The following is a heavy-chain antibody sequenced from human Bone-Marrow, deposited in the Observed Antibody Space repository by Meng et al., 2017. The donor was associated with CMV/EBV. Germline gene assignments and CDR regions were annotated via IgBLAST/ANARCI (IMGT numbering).Heavy chain of an antibody. J-gene: IGHJ4*02. D-gene: IGHD6-13*01. CDR2: IKQDGSEK. V-gene: IGHV3-7*03. CDR1: GFTLSSYW. Sequence: LCCAASGFTLSSYWMGWVRQAPGKGLEWVANIKQDGSEKYYVDSVKGRFTISRDNAKNSLYLQMNSLRAEDTAVYYCARVESGYDYWGQGTLVTVSS. CDR3: ARVESGYDY.